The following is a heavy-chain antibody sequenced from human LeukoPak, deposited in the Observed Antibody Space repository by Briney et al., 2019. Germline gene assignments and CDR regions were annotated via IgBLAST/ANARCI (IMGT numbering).Heavy chain of an antibody. V-gene: IGHV3-74*01. CDR3: TRVQAGRAGLMDV. Sequence: GGSLRLSCAASGFTLSSYWMHWVRQAPGEGLVWVSRIDPDGSTTNYADSVKGRFTTSRDNAKNTLYLQMNRLRAEDTALYYCTRVQAGRAGLMDVWGRGTTVTVSS. CDR1: GFTLSSYW. D-gene: IGHD6-13*01. CDR2: IDPDGSTT. J-gene: IGHJ6*02.